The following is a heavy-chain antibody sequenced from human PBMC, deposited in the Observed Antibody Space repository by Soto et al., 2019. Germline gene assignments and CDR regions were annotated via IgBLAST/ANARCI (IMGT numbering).Heavy chain of an antibody. V-gene: IGHV4-30-2*01. CDR3: ARANLKTAGPGSDYYIHS. D-gene: IGHD1-26*01. CDR1: GDSISGSSYS. J-gene: IGHJ4*02. Sequence: SETLSLTCEVSGDSISGSSYSWSWIRQPPGKGLEWIGYIFQSGGTYYNPSLKSRVTMSVDRSKNQFSLRLSSATAADTAVYYCARANLKTAGPGSDYYIHSWGQGILVTVSS. CDR2: IFQSGGT.